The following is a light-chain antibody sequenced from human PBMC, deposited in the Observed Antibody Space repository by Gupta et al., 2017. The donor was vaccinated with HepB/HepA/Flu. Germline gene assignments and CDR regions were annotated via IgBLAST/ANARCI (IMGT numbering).Light chain of an antibody. CDR1: QSVSNN. V-gene: IGKV3-15*01. CDR3: QQYKHWPGS. J-gene: IGKJ2*04. Sequence: EIVMTQSPATLPVSPGERATLSCRASQSVSNNLAWFQQKPGQAPRLLIYGASTRATGIPARFSGSGSGTEFTLTISSLQSEDFAVYSCQQYKHWPGSFGQGTKLEIK. CDR2: GAS.